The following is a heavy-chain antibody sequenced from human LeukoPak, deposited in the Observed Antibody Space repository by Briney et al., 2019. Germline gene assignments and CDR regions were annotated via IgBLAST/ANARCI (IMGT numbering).Heavy chain of an antibody. V-gene: IGHV4-39*01. D-gene: IGHD3-9*01. CDR3: ARRSRLYKHETTGYHDS. CDR2: IFYSGNT. CDR1: GDYITTTNY. J-gene: IGHJ4*02. Sequence: KTSETLSLTCNVSGDYITTTNYWAWIRQPPGKGLDWIASIFYSGNTYYNPSLKSRVSISIDTSRKQISLQLRSVSATDTAIYYCARRSRLYKHETTGYHDSWGQGTLVTVSS.